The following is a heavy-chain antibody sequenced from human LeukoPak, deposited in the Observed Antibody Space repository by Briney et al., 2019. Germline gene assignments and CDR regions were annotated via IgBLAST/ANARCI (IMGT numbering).Heavy chain of an antibody. CDR2: ICYSGST. Sequence: SETLSLTCTVSGGSISNYYWSWIRQPPGKGLEWIGYICYSGSTNYNPSLKSRVTISVDTSKNQFSLNLTSVTAADTAVYYCARGRGVPFDPWGQGTLVTVSS. D-gene: IGHD3-10*01. J-gene: IGHJ5*02. V-gene: IGHV4-59*08. CDR3: ARGRGVPFDP. CDR1: GGSISNYY.